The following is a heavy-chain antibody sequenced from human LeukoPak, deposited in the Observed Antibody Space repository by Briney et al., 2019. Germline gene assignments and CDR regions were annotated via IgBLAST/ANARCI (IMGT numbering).Heavy chain of an antibody. CDR1: GYTFTGYY. CDR2: INPNSGGT. Sequence: ASVKVSCKASGYTFTGYYMHWVRQAPGQGLEWMGWINPNSGGTNYAQKFQGRVTMTRDTSISTAYMELSRLRSDDTAVYYCAREGTTGTTSFDYWGQGTLVTVSS. V-gene: IGHV1-2*02. D-gene: IGHD1-1*01. CDR3: AREGTTGTTSFDY. J-gene: IGHJ4*02.